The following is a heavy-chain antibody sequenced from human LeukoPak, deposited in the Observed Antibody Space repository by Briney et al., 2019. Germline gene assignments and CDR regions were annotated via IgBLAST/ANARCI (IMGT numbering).Heavy chain of an antibody. J-gene: IGHJ4*02. D-gene: IGHD3-22*01. CDR3: AREGGGGGYYSDSYGHPHFDC. V-gene: IGHV3-7*01. CDR1: GFTFSNYW. Sequence: GGSLRLSCAASGFTFSNYWMTWVRQAPGKGLEWVANMKPDGSEEYYVDSVRGRFTASRDNARNSLYLQMDSLRAEDTAVYYCAREGGGGGYYSDSYGHPHFDCWGQGTLVTVSS. CDR2: MKPDGSEE.